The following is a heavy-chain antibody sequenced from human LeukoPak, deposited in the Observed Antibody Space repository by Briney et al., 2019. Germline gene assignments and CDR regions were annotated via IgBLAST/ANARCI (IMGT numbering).Heavy chain of an antibody. CDR1: GHTFSSYE. CDR2: MHPNSGKT. J-gene: IGHJ4*02. CDR3: ARGHYGGNRYFDN. V-gene: IGHV1-8*01. Sequence: ASVKVSCKASGHTFSSYEINWVGQAPGQGLEWVGWMHPNSGKTGYAQKFQGRVTMTSDTSIGTAFMELSSLRSDDTAIFYCARGHYGGNRYFDNWGQGTLVTVSS. D-gene: IGHD4-23*01.